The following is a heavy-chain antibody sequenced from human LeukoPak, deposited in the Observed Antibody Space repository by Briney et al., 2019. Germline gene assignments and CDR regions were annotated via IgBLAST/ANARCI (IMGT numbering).Heavy chain of an antibody. CDR2: IYYSGST. V-gene: IGHV4-39*01. Sequence: SETLSLTCTVSGGSISSSSYYWGWIRQPPGKGLEWIGSIYYSGSTYYNPSLKSRVTISVDTSKNQFSLKLSSVTAADTAVYYCAPIDYYDSSGYGLDAFDIWGQGTMVTVSS. D-gene: IGHD3-22*01. CDR1: GGSISSSSYY. CDR3: APIDYYDSSGYGLDAFDI. J-gene: IGHJ3*02.